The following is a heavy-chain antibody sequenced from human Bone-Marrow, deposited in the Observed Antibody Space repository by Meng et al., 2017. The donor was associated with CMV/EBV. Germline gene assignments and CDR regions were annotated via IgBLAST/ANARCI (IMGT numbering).Heavy chain of an antibody. CDR3: ARTCYGAGRYSDY. CDR1: GFSLSTSGMR. J-gene: IGHJ4*02. D-gene: IGHD3-10*01. CDR2: IDWDDDK. V-gene: IGHV2-70D*14. Sequence: SGPTLVKPKQTLTLTCTFSGFSLSTSGMRVSWIRQPPGKALQWLARIDWDDDKFYSTSLKTRLTISKDTSKSQVVLTMTNMDPVDTAPYYCARTCYGAGRYSDYWGQGTLVTVSS.